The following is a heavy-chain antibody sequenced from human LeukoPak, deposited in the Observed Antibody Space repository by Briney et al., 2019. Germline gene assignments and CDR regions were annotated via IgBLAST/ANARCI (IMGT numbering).Heavy chain of an antibody. CDR1: GFTFSTHA. Sequence: PGGSLRLSCAASGFTFSTHAMSWARQAPGKGLEWVSGISGSGGSTYYADSVKGRFTISRDNSKDTLYLQMNSLRAEDTAVYYCAKSKAAVAGTPNYWGQGTLVTVSS. D-gene: IGHD6-19*01. V-gene: IGHV3-23*01. CDR2: ISGSGGST. CDR3: AKSKAAVAGTPNY. J-gene: IGHJ4*02.